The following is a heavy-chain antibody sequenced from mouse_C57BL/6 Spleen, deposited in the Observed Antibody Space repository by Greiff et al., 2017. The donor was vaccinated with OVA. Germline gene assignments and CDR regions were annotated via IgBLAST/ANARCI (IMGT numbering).Heavy chain of an antibody. CDR2: INPSTGGT. CDR1: GYSFTGYY. J-gene: IGHJ4*01. CDR3: ARAMDGYYSYAMDY. V-gene: IGHV1-42*01. D-gene: IGHD2-3*01. Sequence: EVQLQQSGPELVKPGASVKISCKASGYSFTGYYMNWVKQSPEKSLEWIGEINPSTGGTTYNQKFKAKATLTVDKSSSTAYMQLKSLTSEDSAVYYCARAMDGYYSYAMDYWGQGTSVTVSS.